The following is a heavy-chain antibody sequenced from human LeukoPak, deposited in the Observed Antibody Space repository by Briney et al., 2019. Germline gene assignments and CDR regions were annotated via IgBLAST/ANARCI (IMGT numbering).Heavy chain of an antibody. J-gene: IGHJ4*02. CDR1: GFTFSSYA. D-gene: IGHD6-13*01. CDR2: SGSGGST. V-gene: IGHV3-23*01. Sequence: GGSLRLSCAASGFTFSSYAMSWVRQAPGKGLEWVSDSGSGGSTYYADSVKGRFTISRDKSKSTLYLQMNSLRAEDTAVYYCATRSSSWYLDYWGQGTLVTVSS. CDR3: ATRSSSWYLDY.